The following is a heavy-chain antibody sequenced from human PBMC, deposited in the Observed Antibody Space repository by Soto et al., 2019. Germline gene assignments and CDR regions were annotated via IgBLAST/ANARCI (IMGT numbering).Heavy chain of an antibody. J-gene: IGHJ5*02. D-gene: IGHD2-2*01. CDR2: INPNSGGT. CDR1: GYTFTGYY. CDR3: ARAEGVPAADFNWFDP. Sequence: ASVKVSCKASGYTFTGYYMHWVRQAPGQGLEWMGWINPNSGGTNYAQKFQGRVTMTRDTSISTAYMELSRLRSDDTAVYYCARAEGVPAADFNWFDPGGQGTLVTVSS. V-gene: IGHV1-2*02.